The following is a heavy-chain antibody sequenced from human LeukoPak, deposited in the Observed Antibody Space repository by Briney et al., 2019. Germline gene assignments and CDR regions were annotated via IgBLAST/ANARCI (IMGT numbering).Heavy chain of an antibody. D-gene: IGHD3-22*01. J-gene: IGHJ3*02. CDR3: ASITMIVEQGAFDI. CDR2: INPNSGGT. CDR1: GYTFTGYY. Sequence: GASVKVSCKASGYTFTGYYMHWVRQAPGQGLEWMGWINPNSGGTNCAQKFQVRVTMTRDTSISTAYMELSRLRSDDTAVYYCASITMIVEQGAFDIWGQGTMVTVSS. V-gene: IGHV1-2*02.